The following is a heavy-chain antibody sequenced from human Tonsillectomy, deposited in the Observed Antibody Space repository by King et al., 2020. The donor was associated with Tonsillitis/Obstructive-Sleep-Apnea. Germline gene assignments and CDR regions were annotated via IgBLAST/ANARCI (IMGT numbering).Heavy chain of an antibody. J-gene: IGHJ4*02. V-gene: IGHV1-69*12. Sequence: QLVQSGAEVKKPGSSVKVSCKASGGTFSSYAISGVRQAPGKGLEWMGGIIPIFGTANYAQKFQGRVTITADESTRTAYMELSSLRSEDTAVYYCARDPYVRGDFDYWGQGTLVTVSS. CDR1: GGTFSSYA. CDR3: ARDPYVRGDFDY. CDR2: IIPIFGTA. D-gene: IGHD3-10*02.